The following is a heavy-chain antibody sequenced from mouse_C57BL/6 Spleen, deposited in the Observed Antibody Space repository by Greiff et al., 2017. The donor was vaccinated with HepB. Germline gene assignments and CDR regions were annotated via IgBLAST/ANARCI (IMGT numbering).Heavy chain of an antibody. Sequence: VQRVESGPELVKPGASVKISCKASGYAFSSSWMNWVKQRPGKGLEWIGRIYPGDGDTNYNGKFKGKATLTADKSSSTAYMQLSSLTSEDSAVYFCARQDYYGSAWFAYWGQGTLVTVSA. CDR1: GYAFSSSW. J-gene: IGHJ3*01. D-gene: IGHD1-1*01. CDR3: ARQDYYGSAWFAY. CDR2: IYPGDGDT. V-gene: IGHV1-82*01.